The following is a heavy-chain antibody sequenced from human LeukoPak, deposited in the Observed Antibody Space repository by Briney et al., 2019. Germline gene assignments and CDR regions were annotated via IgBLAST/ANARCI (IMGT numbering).Heavy chain of an antibody. D-gene: IGHD3-10*01. CDR1: GGSFSGYY. CDR2: INHSGST. CDR3: ARGGLRYYGSGSLDY. Sequence: PSETLSLTCAVYGGSFSGYYWSWIRQPPGKGLEWIGEINHSGSTNYNPSLKSRVTISVDTSKNQFSLKLSSVTAADTAVYYCARGGLRYYGSGSLDYWGQGTLVTVSS. V-gene: IGHV4-34*01. J-gene: IGHJ4*02.